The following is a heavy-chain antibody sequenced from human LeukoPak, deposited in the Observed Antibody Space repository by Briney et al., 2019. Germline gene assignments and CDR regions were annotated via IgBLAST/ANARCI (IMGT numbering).Heavy chain of an antibody. V-gene: IGHV4-39*07. CDR1: GGSISSSSYY. CDR2: IYYSGST. Sequence: SETLSLTCTVSGGSISSSSYYWGWIRQPPGKGLEWIGSIYYSGSTYYNPSLKSRVTISVDTSKNQFSLKLSSVTAADTAVYYCARFALYSSRGIDYWGQGTLVTVSS. D-gene: IGHD6-13*01. J-gene: IGHJ4*02. CDR3: ARFALYSSRGIDY.